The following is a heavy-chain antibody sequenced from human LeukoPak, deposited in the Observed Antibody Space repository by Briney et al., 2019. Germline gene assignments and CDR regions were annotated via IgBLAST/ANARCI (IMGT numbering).Heavy chain of an antibody. CDR3: ARGGLFRESNWFDP. J-gene: IGHJ5*02. Sequence: SETLSLTCTVSGGSISSGDYYWSWIRQPPGKGLEWIGYIYYSGSTYYNPSLKSRVTISVDTSKNQFSLKLSSVTAADTAVYYCARGGLFRESNWFDPWGQGTLVTVSS. D-gene: IGHD3-10*01. CDR2: IYYSGST. V-gene: IGHV4-30-4*01. CDR1: GGSISSGDYY.